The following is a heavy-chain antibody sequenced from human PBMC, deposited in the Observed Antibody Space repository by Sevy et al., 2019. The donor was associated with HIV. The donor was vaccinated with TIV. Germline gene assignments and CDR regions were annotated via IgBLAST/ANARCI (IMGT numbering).Heavy chain of an antibody. J-gene: IGHJ3*02. V-gene: IGHV4-4*02. D-gene: IGHD2-21*01. CDR1: GGSISNNKW. CDR3: ALNGDYFIEI. CDR2: IYHLGST. Sequence: SETLSLTCAVSGGSISNNKWWSWVRQSPGKGLEWIGEIYHLGSTNYNPSLKSRVTISVDQSKNQFSLELNSVTAADTAVYYCALNGDYFIEIWGQGTMVTVSS.